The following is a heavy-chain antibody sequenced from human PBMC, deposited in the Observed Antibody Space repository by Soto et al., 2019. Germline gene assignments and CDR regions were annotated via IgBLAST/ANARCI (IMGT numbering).Heavy chain of an antibody. J-gene: IGHJ4*02. CDR3: AKRSSSSTFDY. Sequence: SLRLSCAASGFTFSSYAMSWVRQAPGKGLEWVSVISGSDDSTYYADSVKGRFTISRDNSKNTLYPQMNSLRAEDTAVYYCAKRSSSSTFDYWGQGTLVTVSS. V-gene: IGHV3-23*01. CDR1: GFTFSSYA. CDR2: ISGSDDST. D-gene: IGHD6-6*01.